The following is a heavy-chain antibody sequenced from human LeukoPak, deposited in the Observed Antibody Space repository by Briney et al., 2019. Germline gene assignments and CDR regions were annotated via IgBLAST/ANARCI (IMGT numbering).Heavy chain of an antibody. CDR2: INPNSGGT. V-gene: IGHV1-2*02. J-gene: IGHJ6*03. CDR1: GYTFTGYY. D-gene: IGHD2-2*01. Sequence: GASVKVSCKAFGYTFTGYYMHWVRQAPGQGLEWMGWINPNSGGTNYAQKFQGRVTMTRDTSISTAYMELSRLRSDDTAVYYCARRAVVVPAAMGYYYYYMDVWGKGTTVTVSS. CDR3: ARRAVVVPAAMGYYYYYMDV.